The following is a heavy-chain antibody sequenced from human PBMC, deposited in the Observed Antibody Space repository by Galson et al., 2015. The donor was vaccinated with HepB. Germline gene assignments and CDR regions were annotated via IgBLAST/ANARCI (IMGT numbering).Heavy chain of an antibody. CDR3: AREGGIVVVPASPMDV. CDR2: IIPIFGTA. CDR1: GGTFSSYA. Sequence: SVKVSCKASGGTFSSYAISWVRQAPGQGLEWMGGIIPIFGTANYAQKFQGRVTITADESTSTAYMELSSLRSEDTAVYYCAREGGIVVVPASPMDVWGQGTTVTVSS. V-gene: IGHV1-69*13. D-gene: IGHD2-2*01. J-gene: IGHJ6*02.